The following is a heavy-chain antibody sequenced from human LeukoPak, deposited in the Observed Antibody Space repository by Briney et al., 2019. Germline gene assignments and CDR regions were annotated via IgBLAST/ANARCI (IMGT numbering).Heavy chain of an antibody. J-gene: IGHJ4*02. CDR2: IYYSGST. CDR3: ARGGYSYGYV. V-gene: IGHV4-59*01. Sequence: SETLSLTCTVSGGSISSYYWSWIRQPPGKGLEWIGYIYYSGSTNYNPSLKSRVTISVDTSKNQFSLKLSSVTAADTAVYYCARGGYSYGYVWGQGTLATVSS. CDR1: GGSISSYY. D-gene: IGHD5-18*01.